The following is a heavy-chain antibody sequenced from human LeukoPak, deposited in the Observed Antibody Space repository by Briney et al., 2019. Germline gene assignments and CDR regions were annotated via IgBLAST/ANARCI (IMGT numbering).Heavy chain of an antibody. CDR1: GGSISSDY. CDR2: IDYSGST. V-gene: IGHV4-59*01. D-gene: IGHD6-19*01. CDR3: ARVLVAVAGLNFDY. J-gene: IGHJ4*02. Sequence: SETLSLTCTVSGGSISSDYWSWIRQPPGRGLEWIGHIDYSGSTNYNPSLKSRVTISVDTSKNQFSLKLSSVTAADTAVYYCARVLVAVAGLNFDYWGQGTLVTVSS.